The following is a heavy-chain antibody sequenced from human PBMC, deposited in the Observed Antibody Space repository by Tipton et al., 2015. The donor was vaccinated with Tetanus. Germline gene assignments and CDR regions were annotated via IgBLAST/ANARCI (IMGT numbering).Heavy chain of an antibody. CDR2: IKSKAEGGTI. V-gene: IGHV3-15*07. CDR1: GFNFNDAL. J-gene: IGHJ5*02. Sequence: SLRLSCAASGFNFNDALMHWVRQSPGKGLEWVGRIKSKAEGGTIDYGAAVEGRFTIPRDDSKNMLYLQMNSLTPEDTAVYSCATGRLPTAGKFFNWFDPWGQGTLVTVSS. D-gene: IGHD6-13*01. CDR3: ATGRLPTAGKFFNWFDP.